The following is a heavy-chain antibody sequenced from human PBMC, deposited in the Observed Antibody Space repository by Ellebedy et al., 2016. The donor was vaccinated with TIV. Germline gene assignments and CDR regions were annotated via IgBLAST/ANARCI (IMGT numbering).Heavy chain of an antibody. J-gene: IGHJ4*02. CDR2: IYPGDSHT. Sequence: GESLKISCKGSGYSFTNYWSGWVRQMPGKGLEWMGIIYPGDSHTTYSPSFQGQVTISADTSLSTSYLQWSSLKASDTAIYYCARLDGESRSSAPSFDYWGQGTLVTVSS. D-gene: IGHD6-6*01. CDR3: ARLDGESRSSAPSFDY. CDR1: GYSFTNYW. V-gene: IGHV5-51*01.